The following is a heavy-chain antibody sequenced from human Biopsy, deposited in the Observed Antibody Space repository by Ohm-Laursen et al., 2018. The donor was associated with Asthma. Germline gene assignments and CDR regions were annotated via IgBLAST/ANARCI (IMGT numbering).Heavy chain of an antibody. CDR1: GGSIRSHD. CDR2: VSHTGST. D-gene: IGHD2-15*01. V-gene: IGHV4-59*11. CDR3: ARLADCSGGACHSYGWFDP. Sequence: GTLSLTCTVSGGSIRSHDWTWIRLPPGKGLEYIGDVSHTGSTNYNPSLKSRVTMSLDTSKNQFSPRLTSVTPADTAVYYCARLADCSGGACHSYGWFDPWGQGTRVTVSS. J-gene: IGHJ5*02.